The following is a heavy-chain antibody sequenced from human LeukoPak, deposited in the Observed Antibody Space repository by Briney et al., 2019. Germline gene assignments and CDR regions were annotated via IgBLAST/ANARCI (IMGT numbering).Heavy chain of an antibody. J-gene: IGHJ5*02. V-gene: IGHV1-2*06. CDR3: ARDCSSTSCYTWGFDP. CDR1: GCTFTGYY. CDR2: INPNSGGT. Sequence: ASVKVSCKASGCTFTGYYMHWVRQAPGQGLEWMGRINPNSGGTNYAQKFQGRVTMTRDTSISTAYMELSRLRSDDTAVYYCARDCSSTSCYTWGFDPWGQGTLVTVSS. D-gene: IGHD2-2*02.